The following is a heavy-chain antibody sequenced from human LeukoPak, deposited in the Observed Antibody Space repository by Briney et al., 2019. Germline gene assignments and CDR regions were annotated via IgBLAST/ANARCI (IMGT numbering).Heavy chain of an antibody. Sequence: SETLSLTCTVSGGSISSYYWSWIRQPPGKGLEWIGYIYYSGSTNYNPSLKSRVTISVDTSKNQFSLKLSSVTAADTAVYYCARRRGYSYADIWGQGTMVTVSS. D-gene: IGHD5-18*01. J-gene: IGHJ3*02. CDR1: GGSISSYY. CDR3: ARRRGYSYADI. V-gene: IGHV4-59*01. CDR2: IYYSGST.